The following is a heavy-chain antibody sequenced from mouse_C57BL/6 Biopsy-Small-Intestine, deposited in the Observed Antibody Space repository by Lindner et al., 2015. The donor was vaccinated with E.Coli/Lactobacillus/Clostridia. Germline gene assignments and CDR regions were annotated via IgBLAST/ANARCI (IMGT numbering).Heavy chain of an antibody. CDR3: ARGIYDGYSGYFDV. Sequence: VQLQESGTELVKPGASVKMSCKASGYSLTTYPIEWMKQNQGKSLEWIGNVHPHNDDTKYNENFKGRATLTVEKSSSTVYLELSRLTSDDSAVYYCARGIYDGYSGYFDVWGTGTTVTVSS. V-gene: IGHV1-47*01. CDR2: VHPHNDDT. J-gene: IGHJ1*03. D-gene: IGHD2-3*01. CDR1: GYSLTTYP.